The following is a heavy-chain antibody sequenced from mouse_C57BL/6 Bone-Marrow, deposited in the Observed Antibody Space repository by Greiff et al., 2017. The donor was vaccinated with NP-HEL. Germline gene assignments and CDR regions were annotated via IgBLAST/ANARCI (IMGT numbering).Heavy chain of an antibody. D-gene: IGHD2-2*01. CDR1: GFTFSSYG. Sequence: EVKLMESGGDLVKPGGSLKLSCAASGFTFSSYGMSWVRQTPDKRLEWVATISSGGSYTYYPDSVKGRFTISRYNAKNTLYLQMSSLKSEDTAMYYCARHSDYGYDYYFDVWGQGTTLTVSS. V-gene: IGHV5-6*01. J-gene: IGHJ2*01. CDR2: ISSGGSYT. CDR3: ARHSDYGYDYYFDV.